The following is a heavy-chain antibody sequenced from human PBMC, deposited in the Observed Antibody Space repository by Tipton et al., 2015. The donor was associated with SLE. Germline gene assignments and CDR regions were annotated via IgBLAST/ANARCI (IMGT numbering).Heavy chain of an antibody. Sequence: SGFTYSGYAMHWVRQAPGKGLEWVAFIRADGSNKDYADSVKGRFTISRDNSKNTLYLQMNRLRGEDTAVYYCAGGTGAYFDHWGQGTLVTVSS. V-gene: IGHV3-30*02. J-gene: IGHJ4*02. CDR2: IRADGSNK. CDR3: AGGTGAYFDH. D-gene: IGHD3-16*01. CDR1: GFTYSGYA.